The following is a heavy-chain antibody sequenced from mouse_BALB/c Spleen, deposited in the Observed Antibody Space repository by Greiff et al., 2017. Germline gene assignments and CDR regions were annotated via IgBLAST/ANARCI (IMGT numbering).Heavy chain of an antibody. Sequence: VQLQQSGAELVRPGVSVKLSCTASGFTFTDYAMHWVQQSPAKRLEWIGVISTYYGDANYTEKFKGKATMTRDKSSSTAYMELARLTSEETAIYYCARGGYDRSYYAMDYWGQGTSVTVSS. J-gene: IGHJ4*01. CDR2: ISTYYGDA. V-gene: IGHV1S137*01. CDR1: GFTFTDYA. D-gene: IGHD2-14*01. CDR3: ARGGYDRSYYAMDY.